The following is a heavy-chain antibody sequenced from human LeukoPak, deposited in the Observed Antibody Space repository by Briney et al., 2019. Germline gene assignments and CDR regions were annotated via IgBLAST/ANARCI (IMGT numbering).Heavy chain of an antibody. CDR2: IYTSGST. J-gene: IGHJ4*02. CDR3: ATDDYDSAVYSY. CDR1: GGSIRSSY. D-gene: IGHD3-22*01. Sequence: PPETLSLTRTVSGGSIRSSYWSWFRQPAGKGLEWIRRIYTSGSTNYNPSLKSRVTMSLDTSKNHFSLNLRSVTAADTAVYFCATDDYDSAVYSYWGQGTLVTVSS. V-gene: IGHV4-4*07.